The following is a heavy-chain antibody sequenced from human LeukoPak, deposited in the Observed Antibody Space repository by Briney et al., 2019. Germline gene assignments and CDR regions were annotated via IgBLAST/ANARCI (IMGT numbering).Heavy chain of an antibody. CDR3: AELGITMIGGV. D-gene: IGHD3-10*02. V-gene: IGHV3-48*03. J-gene: IGHJ6*04. CDR2: ISSSGSTI. Sequence: GGSLRLSCAASGFTFSSYETNWVRQAPGKGLEWVSYISSSGSTIYYADSVKGRFTISRDDAKNSLYLQMNSLRAEDTAVYYCAELGITMIGGVWGKGTTVTISS. CDR1: GFTFSSYE.